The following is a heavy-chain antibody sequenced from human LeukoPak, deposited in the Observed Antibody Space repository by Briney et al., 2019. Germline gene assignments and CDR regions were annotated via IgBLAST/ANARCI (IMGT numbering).Heavy chain of an antibody. CDR1: GYTFTGYY. CDR2: ISPNSGGT. D-gene: IGHD6-19*01. J-gene: IGHJ4*02. Sequence: ASVKVSCKASGYTFTGYYMHWVRQAPGQGLEWMGRISPNSGGTNYAQKFQGRVTLTRDTSISTAYMELSRLRSDDTAVYYCAIVAGIRKNDYWGQGTLVTVSS. V-gene: IGHV1-2*06. CDR3: AIVAGIRKNDY.